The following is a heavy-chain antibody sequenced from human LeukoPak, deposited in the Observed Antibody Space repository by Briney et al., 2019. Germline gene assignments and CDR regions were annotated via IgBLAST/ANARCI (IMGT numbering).Heavy chain of an antibody. D-gene: IGHD6-13*01. V-gene: IGHV4-59*01. CDR1: GGSISSYY. J-gene: IGHJ5*02. Sequence: SETLSLTCTVSGGSISSYYWSWIRQPPGKGLEWIGYIYYSGSTNYNPSLKSRVTISVDTSKNQFSLKLSSVTAADTAVYYYARGVAAAGVGWFDPWGQGTLVTVSS. CDR3: ARGVAAAGVGWFDP. CDR2: IYYSGST.